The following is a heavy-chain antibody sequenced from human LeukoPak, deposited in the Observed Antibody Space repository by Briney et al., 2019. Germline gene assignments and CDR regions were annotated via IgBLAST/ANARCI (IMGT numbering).Heavy chain of an antibody. Sequence: SRTLSLTCAVSGDSVSSNSAAWHWLTHSPARGLGWLGRTYYRCKWYIEYAVSVKSRITVNPDTSKNQFSLQLNSVTPEDTAVYYCAGSFSGAIAYWGQGILVTVSS. V-gene: IGHV6-1*01. J-gene: IGHJ4*02. CDR1: GDSVSSNSAA. D-gene: IGHD2-21*01. CDR3: AGSFSGAIAY. CDR2: TYYRCKWYI.